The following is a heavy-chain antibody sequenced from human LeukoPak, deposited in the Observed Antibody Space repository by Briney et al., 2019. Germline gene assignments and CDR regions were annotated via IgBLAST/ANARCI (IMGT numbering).Heavy chain of an antibody. J-gene: IGHJ4*02. V-gene: IGHV3-48*03. D-gene: IGHD3-10*01. CDR3: AKLSGYYYGSGTHRD. Sequence: GGSLRLSCAASGFTFSSYEMNWVRQAPGKGLEWVSYISSSGSTIYYADSVKGRFTISRDNAKNSLYLQMNSLRAEDTAVYYCAKLSGYYYGSGTHRDWGQGTLVTVSS. CDR2: ISSSGSTI. CDR1: GFTFSSYE.